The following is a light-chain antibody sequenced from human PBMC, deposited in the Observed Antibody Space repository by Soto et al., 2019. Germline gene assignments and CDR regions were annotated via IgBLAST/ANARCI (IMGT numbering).Light chain of an antibody. J-gene: IGKJ4*01. Sequence: EIVLTQSPATLSLSPGERATLSCRASQSVSSYLAWYQQKPGQAPRLLIYDASNRATGIPARFSGSGSGTDFPLTISSLEPEEFAVYYCQQHSNWFTFGGGTKVEIK. V-gene: IGKV3-11*01. CDR3: QQHSNWFT. CDR1: QSVSSY. CDR2: DAS.